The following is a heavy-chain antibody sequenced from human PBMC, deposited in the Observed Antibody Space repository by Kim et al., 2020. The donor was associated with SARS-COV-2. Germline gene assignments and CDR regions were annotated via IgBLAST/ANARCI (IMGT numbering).Heavy chain of an antibody. J-gene: IGHJ3*02. CDR2: IYYSGST. V-gene: IGHV4-30-4*01. D-gene: IGHD3-22*01. CDR1: GGSISSGDYY. CDR3: ARVDSSGYYAFDI. Sequence: SETLSLTCTVSGGSISSGDYYWSWIRQPPGKGLEWIGYIYYSGSTYYNPSLKSRVTISIDTSKNQFSLKLTSVTAADTAVFYCARVDSSGYYAFDIWGQGTMVTVSS.